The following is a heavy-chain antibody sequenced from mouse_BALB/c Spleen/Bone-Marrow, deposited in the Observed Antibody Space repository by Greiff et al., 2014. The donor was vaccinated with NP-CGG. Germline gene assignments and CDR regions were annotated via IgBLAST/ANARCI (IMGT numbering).Heavy chain of an antibody. CDR1: GYTFTSYW. CDR3: ARKGISTVIATAYYFDY. J-gene: IGHJ2*01. D-gene: IGHD2-4*01. V-gene: IGHV1S132*01. Sequence: QVQLQQSGAELVKPGASVKLSCKTSGYTFTSYWIQWVKQRPGQGLGWIGEIFPGTGTTYYNGKFEDKATLTIDTSSSTAYMQLSSLTSEDSAVCFCARKGISTVIATAYYFDYWGQGSTLTVSS. CDR2: IFPGTGTT.